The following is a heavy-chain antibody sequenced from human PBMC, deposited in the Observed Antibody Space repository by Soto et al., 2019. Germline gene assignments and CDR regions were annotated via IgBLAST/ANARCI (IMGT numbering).Heavy chain of an antibody. Sequence: QVKLQESGPGLEKPSGTLSLTCAVSGGSISNNRWWTWVRQAPGKGLEWIGEIHDRGSTNYNLSLERRATVSIDRSKNQFSLEMRAVTAAATAVYYCAGQWAAGYGAFDPWGQGTLVSVSS. J-gene: IGHJ5*02. CDR2: IHDRGST. CDR1: GGSISNNRW. V-gene: IGHV4-4*02. D-gene: IGHD3-9*01. CDR3: AGQWAAGYGAFDP.